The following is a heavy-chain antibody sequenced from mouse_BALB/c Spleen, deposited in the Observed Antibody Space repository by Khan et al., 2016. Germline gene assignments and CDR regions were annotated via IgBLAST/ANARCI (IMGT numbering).Heavy chain of an antibody. D-gene: IGHD2-2*01. CDR3: ARWLDAMDY. V-gene: IGHV3-2*02. J-gene: IGHJ4*01. CDR2: ISYSGTT. Sequence: EVQLQESGPGLVKPSQSLSLTCTVTGYSITSDYAWNWIRQFPGNKLEWMGYISYSGTTPYNPSLKSRISITRDTSKNQFFLQLNSVTTEDTATYYCARWLDAMDYWGQGTSVTVSS. CDR1: GYSITSDYA.